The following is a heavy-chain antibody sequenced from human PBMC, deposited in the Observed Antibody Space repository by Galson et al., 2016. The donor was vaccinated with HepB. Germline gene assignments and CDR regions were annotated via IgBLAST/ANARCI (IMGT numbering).Heavy chain of an antibody. Sequence: SVKVSCKASGGTFSSFAISWVRQAPGEGLEWMGGIIPLFGTANYAPKFQVRVTITADKSTSTAYMELSSLRSADTAVYYCARGITGTTSGHYYGMDVWGQGTTVTVSS. D-gene: IGHD1-20*01. V-gene: IGHV1-69*06. CDR2: IIPLFGTA. J-gene: IGHJ6*02. CDR1: GGTFSSFA. CDR3: ARGITGTTSGHYYGMDV.